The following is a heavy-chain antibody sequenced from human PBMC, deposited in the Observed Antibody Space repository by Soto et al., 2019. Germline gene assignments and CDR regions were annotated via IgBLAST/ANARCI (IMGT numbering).Heavy chain of an antibody. CDR1: GRSISSSNW. J-gene: IGHJ3*01. CDR2: ISRSGTT. CDR3: ARDSASSGVFT. V-gene: IGHV4-4*02. Sequence: QVQLQESGPGLVKPSGTLSLTCAVTGRSISSSNWWTWVRQPPGEGLEWVGEISRSGTTNYKPSLKSRVSISVDKSRNEFSLNLGSVTAADTAMYYCARDSASSGVFTWGQGTMVTVSS. D-gene: IGHD6-19*01.